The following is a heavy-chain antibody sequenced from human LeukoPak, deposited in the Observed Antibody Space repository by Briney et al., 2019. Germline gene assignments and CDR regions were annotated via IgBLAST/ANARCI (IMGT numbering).Heavy chain of an antibody. D-gene: IGHD3-10*01. CDR2: IYYSGST. J-gene: IGHJ3*02. CDR1: GGSISSYY. Sequence: ASETLSLTCPGSGGSISSYYWSWIRQPPGEGLEGVGDIYYSGSTNYNPSLKSRVTISVDTSKNQFSLKLSSVTAADTAVYYCARDGPMTQSGAFDIWGQGTMVTVSS. CDR3: ARDGPMTQSGAFDI. V-gene: IGHV4-59*01.